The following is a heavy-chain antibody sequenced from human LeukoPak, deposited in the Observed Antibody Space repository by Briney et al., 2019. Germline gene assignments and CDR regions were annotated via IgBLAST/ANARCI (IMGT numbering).Heavy chain of an antibody. CDR3: ARNVLPGYFDY. V-gene: IGHV3-74*01. CDR2: INSDGSST. Sequence: GGSLRLSCGASGFTFSSYWMHWVRQAPGKGLVWVSRINSDGSSTSYADSVKGRFTISRDNAKNTLYLQMNSLRAEDTAVYYCARNVLPGYFDYWGQGTLVTASS. CDR1: GFTFSSYW. J-gene: IGHJ4*02. D-gene: IGHD2-15*01.